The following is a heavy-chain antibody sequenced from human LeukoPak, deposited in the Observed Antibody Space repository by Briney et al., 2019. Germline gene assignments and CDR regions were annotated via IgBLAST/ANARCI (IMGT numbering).Heavy chain of an antibody. V-gene: IGHV3-30*02. D-gene: IGHD6-19*01. CDR1: GFTFSSYG. CDR2: IRYDGSNK. J-gene: IGHJ4*02. CDR3: ARASSIGMAGLFDY. Sequence: GGSLRLSCAASGFTFSSYGMHWVRQAPGKGLEWVAFIRYDGSNKYYADSVKGRFTISRDNSKNTLYLQMNSLRAEDTAVYYCARASSIGMAGLFDYWGQGTLVTVSS.